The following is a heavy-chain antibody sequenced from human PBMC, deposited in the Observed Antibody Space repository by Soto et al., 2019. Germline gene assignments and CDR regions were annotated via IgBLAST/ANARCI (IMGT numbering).Heavy chain of an antibody. V-gene: IGHV3-30*18. D-gene: IGHD2-15*01. CDR1: GFTFSSYG. CDR3: AKDLSLGRTDIVVVVAATPSPATDYYGMDV. Sequence: QVQLVESGGGVVQPGRSLRLSCAASGFTFSSYGMHWVRQAPGKGLEWVAVISYDGSNKYYADSVKGRFTISRDNSKNTLYLQKNSLRAEDTDVYYCAKDLSLGRTDIVVVVAATPSPATDYYGMDVWGQGTTVTVSS. J-gene: IGHJ6*02. CDR2: ISYDGSNK.